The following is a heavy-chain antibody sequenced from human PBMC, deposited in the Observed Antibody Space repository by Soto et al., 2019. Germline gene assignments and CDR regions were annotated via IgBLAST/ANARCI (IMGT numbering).Heavy chain of an antibody. CDR3: ASAAPPFQH. Sequence: EVQLVESGGGLVQPGGSLRLSCAASGFILSDHYMDWVRQAPGKGLEWVGRSRNKANSYTTEYVASVKGRFTISRDESKNSLYLQMNSLRTEDTAVYYCASAAPPFQHWGQGTLVPVSS. CDR2: SRNKANSYTT. CDR1: GFILSDHY. J-gene: IGHJ1*01. V-gene: IGHV3-72*01. D-gene: IGHD6-25*01.